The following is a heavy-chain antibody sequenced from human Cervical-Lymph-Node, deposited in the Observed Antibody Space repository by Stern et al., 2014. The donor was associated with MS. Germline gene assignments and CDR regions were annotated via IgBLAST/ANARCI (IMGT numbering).Heavy chain of an antibody. CDR1: GFTFSSYG. CDR3: GRTYCSGGSCYSIDY. Sequence: VQLVESGGGVVQPGRSLRLSCAASGFTFSSYGMHWVRQAPGKGLEWVAIIWNDGSNKYYADSVKGRFTTSRDNSKITLYLQMNSLRAEDTAVYYCGRTYCSGGSCYSIDYWGQGTLVTVSS. J-gene: IGHJ4*02. V-gene: IGHV3-33*01. CDR2: IWNDGSNK. D-gene: IGHD2-15*01.